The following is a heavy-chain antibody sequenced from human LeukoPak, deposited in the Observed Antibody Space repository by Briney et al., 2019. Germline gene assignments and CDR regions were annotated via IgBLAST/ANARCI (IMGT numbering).Heavy chain of an antibody. J-gene: IGHJ6*02. CDR2: IYSGGST. Sequence: GGSLRLSCAAPGFTVSSNYMSWVRQAPGKGLEWVSVIYSGGSTYYADSVKGRFTISRDNSKNTLYLQMNSLRAEDTAVYYCASYSGGDYYYYGMDVWGQGTTVTVSS. D-gene: IGHD6-25*01. CDR3: ASYSGGDYYYYGMDV. V-gene: IGHV3-53*01. CDR1: GFTVSSNY.